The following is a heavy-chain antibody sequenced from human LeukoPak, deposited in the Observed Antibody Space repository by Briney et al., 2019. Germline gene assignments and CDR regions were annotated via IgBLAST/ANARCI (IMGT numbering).Heavy chain of an antibody. CDR2: IYTSGST. CDR1: GGSINSGSYY. Sequence: PSETLSLTCTVSGGSINSGSYYWSWIRQPAGKGLEWIGRIYTSGSTNYNPSLRGRLTMSVDTSKNQFSLKLSSMTAADTAVYYCARGARDYGDSLAYWGQGTLVTVSS. CDR3: ARGARDYGDSLAY. V-gene: IGHV4-61*02. D-gene: IGHD4-17*01. J-gene: IGHJ4*02.